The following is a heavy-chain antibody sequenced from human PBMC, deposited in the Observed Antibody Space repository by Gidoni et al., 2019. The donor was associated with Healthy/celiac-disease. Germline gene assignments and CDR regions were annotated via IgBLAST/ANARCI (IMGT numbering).Heavy chain of an antibody. J-gene: IGHJ6*02. V-gene: IGHV3-64*01. Sequence: EVQLVESGGGLVQPGGSLRLSCAASGVTFSTYAMPWVLPAPGKGLEYVSAISSNGGSTYYANSVKGRFTISRDNSKNTLYLQMGSLRAEDMAVYYCARDRRYYGSGSYYQYYYYYYGMDVWGQGTTVTVSS. D-gene: IGHD3-10*01. CDR2: ISSNGGST. CDR3: ARDRRYYGSGSYYQYYYYYYGMDV. CDR1: GVTFSTYA.